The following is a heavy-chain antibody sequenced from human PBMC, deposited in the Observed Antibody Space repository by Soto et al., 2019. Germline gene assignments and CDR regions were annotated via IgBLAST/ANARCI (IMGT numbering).Heavy chain of an antibody. J-gene: IGHJ4*02. D-gene: IGHD3-22*01. CDR1: GFTLSRSG. V-gene: IGHV3-33*01. Sequence: GGSLRLSCAASGFTLSRSGMPLVRQAPGKGLAWVAGIWGDGSNKNYADSVKGRFTVSKDNSKNTLYLQMDGLGAEDTAVYYCARAYDTRGYPYFDYWSQGALVTVSS. CDR3: ARAYDTRGYPYFDY. CDR2: IWGDGSNK.